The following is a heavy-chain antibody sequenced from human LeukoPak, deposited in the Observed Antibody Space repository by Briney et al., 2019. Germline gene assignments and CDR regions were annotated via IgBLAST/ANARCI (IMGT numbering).Heavy chain of an antibody. CDR2: IWYDGSNK. J-gene: IGHJ4*02. V-gene: IGHV3-33*06. D-gene: IGHD6-6*01. CDR3: AKIQLEARGAVDY. CDR1: GFTFSSYG. Sequence: PGRSLRLSCAASGFTFSSYGMHWVRQAPGKGLEWVAVIWYDGSNKYYADSVKGRFTISRDNSKNTLYLQMNSLRAEDTALYYCAKIQLEARGAVDYWGQGTLVTVSS.